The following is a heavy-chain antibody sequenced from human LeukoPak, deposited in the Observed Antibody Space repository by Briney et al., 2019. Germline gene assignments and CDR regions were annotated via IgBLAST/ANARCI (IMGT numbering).Heavy chain of an antibody. CDR2: IKQDGGEK. D-gene: IGHD6-13*01. J-gene: IGHJ4*02. CDR1: GFTFSSYW. CDR3: ATDLGSSRPNF. Sequence: PGGSLRLSCAASGFTFSSYWMTWVRRAPGKGLEWVANIKQDGGEKYYVDSAKGRFTISRDNAKNSLYLQMSSLRAEDTAVYYCATDLGSSRPNFWGQGTLVAVSS. V-gene: IGHV3-7*01.